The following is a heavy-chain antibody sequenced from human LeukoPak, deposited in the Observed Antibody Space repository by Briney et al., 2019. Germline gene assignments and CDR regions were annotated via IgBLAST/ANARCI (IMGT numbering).Heavy chain of an antibody. V-gene: IGHV1-2*02. D-gene: IGHD1-1*01. CDR1: GYTFTGYY. Sequence: ASVKVSCKASGYTFTGYYMHWVRQAPGQGLEWMGWINPNSGGTNYAQKFRGRVTMTRDTSISTAYMELSRLRSDDTAVYYCATVLDRNWNLPFSYWGQGTLVTVSS. CDR2: INPNSGGT. J-gene: IGHJ4*02. CDR3: ATVLDRNWNLPFSY.